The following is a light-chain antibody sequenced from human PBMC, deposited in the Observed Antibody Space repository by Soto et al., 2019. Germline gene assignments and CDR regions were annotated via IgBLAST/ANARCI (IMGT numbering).Light chain of an antibody. CDR1: SSDVGSYNL. Sequence: QAVVTQPASVSGSPGQSITISCTGTSSDVGSYNLVSWYQQHPGKAPKLMIYEGSKRPLGVSNRFSGSKSGNTASLTISGLQAEDEADYYCCSYAGSSTVVFGGGTKLTVL. CDR3: CSYAGSSTVV. V-gene: IGLV2-23*01. CDR2: EGS. J-gene: IGLJ2*01.